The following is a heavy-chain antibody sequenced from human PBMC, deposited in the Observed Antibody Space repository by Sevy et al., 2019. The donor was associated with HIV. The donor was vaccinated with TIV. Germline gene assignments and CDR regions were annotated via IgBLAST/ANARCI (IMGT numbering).Heavy chain of an antibody. D-gene: IGHD2-15*01. J-gene: IGHJ6*02. CDR2: IRYDGSNK. V-gene: IGHV3-30*02. CDR3: AKDPLGVVVTLGDYYYGMDV. Sequence: GGSLRLSCAASGFTFSSYGMHWVRQAPGKGLEWVAFIRYDGSNKYYADSVKGRFTISRDNSKNTLYLQMNSLRAEDTAVYYCAKDPLGVVVTLGDYYYGMDVWGQGTTVTVSS. CDR1: GFTFSSYG.